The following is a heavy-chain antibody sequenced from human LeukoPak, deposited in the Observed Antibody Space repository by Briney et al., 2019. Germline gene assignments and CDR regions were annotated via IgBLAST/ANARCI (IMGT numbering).Heavy chain of an antibody. CDR1: GFTFSSYS. Sequence: GGSLRLSCAASGFTFSSYSMNWVRQAPGKGLEWVSYISSSSSTIYYADSVKGRFTISRDNAKDSLYLQMNSLRAEDTAVYYCARGGQDFDPWGQGTLVTVSS. CDR2: ISSSSSTI. D-gene: IGHD3-10*01. V-gene: IGHV3-48*01. J-gene: IGHJ5*02. CDR3: ARGGQDFDP.